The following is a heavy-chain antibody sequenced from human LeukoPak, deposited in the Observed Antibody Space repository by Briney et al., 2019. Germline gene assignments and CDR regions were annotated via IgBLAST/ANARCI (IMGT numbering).Heavy chain of an antibody. CDR2: INPSGGST. CDR3: ARSSTYYYDSSYHHRGMDV. Sequence: ASVKVSCKASGYTFTSYYMHWVRQAPGQGLEWMGIINPSGGSTSYAQKFQGRVTMTRDTSTSTVYMELSSLRSEDTAVYYCARSSTYYYDSSYHHRGMDVWGQGTTVTVSS. J-gene: IGHJ6*02. V-gene: IGHV1-46*01. D-gene: IGHD3-22*01. CDR1: GYTFTSYY.